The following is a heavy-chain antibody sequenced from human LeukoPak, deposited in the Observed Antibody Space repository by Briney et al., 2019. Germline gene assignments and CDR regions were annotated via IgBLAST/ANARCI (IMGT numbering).Heavy chain of an antibody. Sequence: PGRSLRLSCAASGFTFSSYGMHWVRQAPGKGLEWVAVIWYGGSNKYYADSVKGRFTISRDNSKNTLYLQMNSLRAEDTAVYYCAKDLAVYYDSSGSHYYYYGMDVWGQGTTVTVSS. V-gene: IGHV3-30*18. CDR2: IWYGGSNK. J-gene: IGHJ6*02. CDR1: GFTFSSYG. CDR3: AKDLAVYYDSSGSHYYYYGMDV. D-gene: IGHD3-22*01.